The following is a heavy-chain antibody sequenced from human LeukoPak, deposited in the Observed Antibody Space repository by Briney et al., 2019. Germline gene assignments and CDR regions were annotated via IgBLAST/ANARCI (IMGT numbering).Heavy chain of an antibody. CDR2: INWNGGST. V-gene: IGHV3-20*04. Sequence: PGGSLRLSCAASGFTFDDYGMSWVRQAPGKGLERVSGINWNGGSTGYADSVKGRFTISRDNAKNSLYLQMNSLRAEDTALYYCARAVAGTFYFDYWGQGTLVTVSS. CDR3: ARAVAGTFYFDY. D-gene: IGHD6-19*01. CDR1: GFTFDDYG. J-gene: IGHJ4*02.